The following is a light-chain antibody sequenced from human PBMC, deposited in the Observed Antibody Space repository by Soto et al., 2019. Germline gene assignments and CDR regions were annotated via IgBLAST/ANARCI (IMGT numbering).Light chain of an antibody. V-gene: IGLV2-14*03. CDR2: DVS. Sequence: QSALTQPASVSGSPGPSINISCTSTSSDVGGYNFVSWYQHHPGKSPKLMIYDVSNRASEVSNRFSGSNSGNTASLTISGLQPEDEADYYCSSYTTSNTRQIVFGTGTKVTVL. CDR3: SSYTTSNTRQIV. J-gene: IGLJ1*01. CDR1: SSDVGGYNF.